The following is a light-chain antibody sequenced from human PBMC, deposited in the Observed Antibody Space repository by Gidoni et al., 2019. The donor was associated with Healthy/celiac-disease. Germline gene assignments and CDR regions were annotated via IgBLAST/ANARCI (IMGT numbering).Light chain of an antibody. Sequence: EIVMTQSPATLSVSPWERATLSCRASQSVSSNLAWYQQKPGQAPRLLIYGASTRATGIPARFSGSGSGTEFTLTISSLQSEDSAVYYCQQYNNWPPWTFGQGTKVEIK. CDR3: QQYNNWPPWT. V-gene: IGKV3-15*01. CDR1: QSVSSN. J-gene: IGKJ1*01. CDR2: GAS.